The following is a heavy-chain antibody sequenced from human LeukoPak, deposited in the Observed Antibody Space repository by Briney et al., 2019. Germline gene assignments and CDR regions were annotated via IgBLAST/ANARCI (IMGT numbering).Heavy chain of an antibody. Sequence: GGSLRLSCAASGFTFSSYGMSWVRQAPGKGLEWVANIKQDGSEKHYVDSVKGRFTISRDHAKNSLYLQMNSLRAEDTAVYYCARVGGVLEQWLVLQGGYFDLWGRGTLVTVSS. CDR2: IKQDGSEK. V-gene: IGHV3-7*01. D-gene: IGHD6-19*01. CDR3: ARVGGVLEQWLVLQGGYFDL. J-gene: IGHJ2*01. CDR1: GFTFSSYG.